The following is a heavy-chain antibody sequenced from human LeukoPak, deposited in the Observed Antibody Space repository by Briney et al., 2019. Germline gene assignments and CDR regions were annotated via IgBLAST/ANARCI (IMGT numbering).Heavy chain of an antibody. CDR2: IIPILGIA. D-gene: IGHD6-19*01. CDR3: ARDASIAVAGTPFRYFDY. V-gene: IGHV1-69*04. Sequence: ASVKVSCKASGGTFSSYTISWVRQAPGQGLEWMGRIIPILGIANYAQKFQGRATITADKSTSTAYMELSSLRSEDTAVYYCARDASIAVAGTPFRYFDYWGQGTLVTVSS. CDR1: GGTFSSYT. J-gene: IGHJ4*02.